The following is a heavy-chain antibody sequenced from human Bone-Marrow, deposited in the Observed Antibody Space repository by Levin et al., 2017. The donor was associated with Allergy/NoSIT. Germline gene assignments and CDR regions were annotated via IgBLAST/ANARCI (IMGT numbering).Heavy chain of an antibody. CDR1: GSSINNYY. J-gene: IGHJ4*02. V-gene: IGHV4-59*01. Sequence: PSETLSLTCTVSGSSINNYYWSWIRQPPGKGLEWIGSIYYSGSTNYNPSLKSRVTISVDTSKNQFSLKLTSVTATDTAMYYCARGRTAGNYWGQGTLVTVSS. CDR3: ARGRTAGNY. D-gene: IGHD3-10*01. CDR2: IYYSGST.